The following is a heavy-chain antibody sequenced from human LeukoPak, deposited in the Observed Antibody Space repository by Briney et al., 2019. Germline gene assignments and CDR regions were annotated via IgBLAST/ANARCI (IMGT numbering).Heavy chain of an antibody. Sequence: ASVKVSCKASDYTFSTHGITWVRQAPGQGLEWMGWITAHNGDTKYAQKLQGRVTMTTDTSTSTVYMELRSLGSEDTAFYYCARGTVRFDWWGQGTPVTVSS. CDR1: DYTFSTHG. J-gene: IGHJ4*02. D-gene: IGHD4-17*01. CDR2: ITAHNGDT. V-gene: IGHV1-18*01. CDR3: ARGTVRFDW.